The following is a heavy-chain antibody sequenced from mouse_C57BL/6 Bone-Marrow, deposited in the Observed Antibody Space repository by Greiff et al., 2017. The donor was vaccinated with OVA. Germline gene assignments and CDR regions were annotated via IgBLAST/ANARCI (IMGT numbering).Heavy chain of an antibody. V-gene: IGHV5-4*01. CDR3: AREGFTTPHWYFDV. CDR1: GFTFSSYA. CDR2: ISDGGSYT. Sequence: EVKLVESGGGLVKPGGSLKLSCAASGFTFSSYAMSWVRQTPEKRLEWVATISDGGSYTYYPANVKGRFTISRDNAKNNLYLQMSHLKSEDTAMYYCAREGFTTPHWYFDVWGTGTTVTVSS. D-gene: IGHD1-1*01. J-gene: IGHJ1*03.